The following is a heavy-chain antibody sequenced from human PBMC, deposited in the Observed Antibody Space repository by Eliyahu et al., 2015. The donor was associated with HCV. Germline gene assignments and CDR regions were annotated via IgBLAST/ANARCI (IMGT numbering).Heavy chain of an antibody. Sequence: QVQLVESGGGVVQPGRSLRLSCAASGFTFSSYGMHWVRQAPGKGLGWVAVISYDGSNKYYADSVKGRFTISRDNSKNTLYLQMNSLRAEDTAVYYCAKGLLLITFGGVIVSWGQGTLVTVSS. V-gene: IGHV3-30*18. CDR2: ISYDGSNK. CDR3: AKGLLLITFGGVIVS. J-gene: IGHJ5*02. CDR1: GFTFSSYG. D-gene: IGHD3-16*02.